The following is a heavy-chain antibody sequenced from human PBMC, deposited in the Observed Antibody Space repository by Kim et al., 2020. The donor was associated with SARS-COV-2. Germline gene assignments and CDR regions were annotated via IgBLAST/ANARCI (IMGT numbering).Heavy chain of an antibody. Sequence: ASVKVSCKASGYSFTSHFMHWVRQAPGQGFEWLGMVISPSGTTYYAEKIKGRVTMTTDMSTTTVYMEVSGLRSEDTAVYYCAKGDQEYFQHWGQGTLVTVSS. CDR3: AKGDQEYFQH. CDR1: GYSFTSHF. J-gene: IGHJ1*01. CDR2: VISPSGTT. V-gene: IGHV1-46*01. D-gene: IGHD2-2*01.